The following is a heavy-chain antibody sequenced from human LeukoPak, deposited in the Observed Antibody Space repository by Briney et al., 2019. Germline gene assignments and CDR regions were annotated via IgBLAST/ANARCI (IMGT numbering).Heavy chain of an antibody. CDR2: ISGSGGST. CDR1: GFTFSSYA. CDR3: AKDGRGVIHPDWFDP. D-gene: IGHD3-10*01. J-gene: IGHJ5*02. Sequence: GGSLRLSCAASGFTFSSYAMSWVRQAPGKGLEWVSAISGSGGSTYYADSVKGRFTISRDNSKNTLYLQMNSLRAEDTAVYYCAKDGRGVIHPDWFDPWGQGTLVTVSS. V-gene: IGHV3-23*01.